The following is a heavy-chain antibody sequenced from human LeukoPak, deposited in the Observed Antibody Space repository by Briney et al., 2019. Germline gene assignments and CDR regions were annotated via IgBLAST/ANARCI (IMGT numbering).Heavy chain of an antibody. Sequence: GGSLRLSCAASGFTFSSYEMNWVRQAPGKGLEWVAVISYDGSNKYYADSVKGRFTISRDNSKNTLYLQMNSLRAEDTAVYYCAKDRAGYFDYWGQGTLVTVSS. J-gene: IGHJ4*02. CDR3: AKDRAGYFDY. CDR1: GFTFSSYE. CDR2: ISYDGSNK. V-gene: IGHV3-30*18.